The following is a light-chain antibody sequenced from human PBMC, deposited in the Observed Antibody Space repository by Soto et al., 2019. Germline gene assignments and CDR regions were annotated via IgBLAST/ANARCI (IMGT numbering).Light chain of an antibody. V-gene: IGLV2-14*01. J-gene: IGLJ2*01. CDR1: SSDVGGYNY. CDR2: EVS. CDR3: SSYTSRSTLE. Sequence: QSALTQPASVSGSPGQSITISCTGTSSDVGGYNYVSWYQQHPGKAPKLMIYEVSNRPSGVSNRFSGSKSGNTASLTISGLQAEDEADYYCSSYTSRSTLEIGGGTKVTVL.